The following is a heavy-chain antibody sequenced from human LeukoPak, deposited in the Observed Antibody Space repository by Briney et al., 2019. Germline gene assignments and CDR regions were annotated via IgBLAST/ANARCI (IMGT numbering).Heavy chain of an antibody. D-gene: IGHD1-26*01. CDR3: ARGYRTVGAIEYFQH. V-gene: IGHV1-2*06. Sequence: ASVKVSCKASGYTFSGYYMHWVRQAPGQGLEWMGRINPNSGGINYAQKSQGRVTMTRDTSISTAYMELSRLRSDDTAVYYCARGYRTVGAIEYFQHWGQGTLVTVSS. J-gene: IGHJ1*01. CDR2: INPNSGGI. CDR1: GYTFSGYY.